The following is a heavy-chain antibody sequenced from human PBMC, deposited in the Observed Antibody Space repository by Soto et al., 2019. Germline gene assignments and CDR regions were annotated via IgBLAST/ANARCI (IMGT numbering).Heavy chain of an antibody. CDR2: INHSGST. V-gene: IGHV4-34*01. CDR1: GGSFSGYY. CDR3: ASLWYQLLYPTYYYGMDV. J-gene: IGHJ6*02. D-gene: IGHD2-2*02. Sequence: QVQLQQWGAGLLKPSETLSLTCAVYGGSFSGYYWSWIRQPPGKGLEWIGEINHSGSTNYNPSLKSRVTISVDTSKNQFPLKLSSVTAADTAVYYCASLWYQLLYPTYYYGMDVWGQGTTVTVSS.